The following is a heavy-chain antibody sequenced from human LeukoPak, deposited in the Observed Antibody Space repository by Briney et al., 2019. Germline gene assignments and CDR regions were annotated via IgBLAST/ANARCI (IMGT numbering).Heavy chain of an antibody. CDR1: GFTFSDYD. D-gene: IGHD1-1*01. CDR3: AGVAKERVGGVYYFDY. Sequence: GGSLRLSCAASGFTFSDYDMHWVRQATGKGLEWVSAIGTAGDTYYTGSVKGRFTISKENAKNSLYLQMNSLRAGDTAVYYCAGVAKERVGGVYYFDYWGQGTLVTVSS. V-gene: IGHV3-13*01. J-gene: IGHJ4*02. CDR2: IGTAGDT.